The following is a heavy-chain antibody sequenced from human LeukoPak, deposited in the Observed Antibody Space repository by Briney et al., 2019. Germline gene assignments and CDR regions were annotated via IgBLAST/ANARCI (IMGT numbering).Heavy chain of an antibody. Sequence: MTSQTLSLTCTVSGGSISSGSYYWSWIRQPAGKGLEWIGRIYTSGSTNYNPSLKSRVTISVDTSKNQYSLKLSSVTAADTAVYYCARQKYSYGPEEFDPWGQGTLVTVSS. D-gene: IGHD5-18*01. V-gene: IGHV4-61*02. CDR3: ARQKYSYGPEEFDP. J-gene: IGHJ5*02. CDR1: GGSISSGSYY. CDR2: IYTSGST.